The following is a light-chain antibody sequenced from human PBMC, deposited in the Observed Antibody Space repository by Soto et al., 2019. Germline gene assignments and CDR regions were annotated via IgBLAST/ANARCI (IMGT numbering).Light chain of an antibody. J-gene: IGKJ1*01. Sequence: EIVLTQSPGTLSLSPGERATRSCRASQSVSSSYLAWHQQKPGQAPRLLIYGASNRATGIPDRFSGSGSGTDFTLTISRLEPEDFAVYYCQQYGSSPRTFGQGTKVHIK. V-gene: IGKV3-20*01. CDR1: QSVSSSY. CDR2: GAS. CDR3: QQYGSSPRT.